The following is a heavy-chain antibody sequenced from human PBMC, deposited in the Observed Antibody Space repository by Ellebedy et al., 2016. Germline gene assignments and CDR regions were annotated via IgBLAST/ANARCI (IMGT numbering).Heavy chain of an antibody. D-gene: IGHD3-10*01. CDR2: ISRSGSTI. CDR1: GFTLSDYY. V-gene: IGHV3-11*01. Sequence: GGSLRLSXAASGFTLSDYYMSWIRQSPGKGLEWVSYISRSGSTINYADSVKGRFTISRDNSKNTLFLQMNSLRAEDTAVYYCASSARSEYYYGMDVWGQGTTVIVSS. J-gene: IGHJ6*02. CDR3: ASSARSEYYYGMDV.